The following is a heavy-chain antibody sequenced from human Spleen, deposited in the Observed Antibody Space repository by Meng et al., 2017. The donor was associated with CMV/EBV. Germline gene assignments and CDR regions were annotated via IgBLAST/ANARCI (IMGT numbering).Heavy chain of an antibody. J-gene: IGHJ1*01. D-gene: IGHD2-21*01. CDR1: GFIFNNYG. Sequence: GESLKISCEASGFIFNNYGMYWVRQAPGKGLEWVAVICNDGSNKYYADSVKGRFTVSRDNAANSLYLQMNSLRDEDTAVYYCARAIPLQHWGQGALVTVSS. CDR3: ARAIPLQH. V-gene: IGHV3-33*07. CDR2: ICNDGSNK.